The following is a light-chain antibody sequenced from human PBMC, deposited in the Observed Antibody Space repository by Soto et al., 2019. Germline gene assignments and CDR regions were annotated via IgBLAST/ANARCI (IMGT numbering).Light chain of an antibody. Sequence: QSALTQPASVSWSPGQSITISCPGTGSDVGYYNYVSWYQQHPGKAPKLMIYEASNRPSGVSNRFSGSKSVNTASLTISGLQAEDEADYYCSSYTSSRSYVFGTGTKVTVL. CDR2: EAS. CDR3: SSYTSSRSYV. J-gene: IGLJ1*01. CDR1: GSDVGYYNY. V-gene: IGLV2-14*01.